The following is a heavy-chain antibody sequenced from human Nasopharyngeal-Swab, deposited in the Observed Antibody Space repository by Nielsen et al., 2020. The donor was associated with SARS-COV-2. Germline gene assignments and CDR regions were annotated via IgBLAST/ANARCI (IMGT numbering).Heavy chain of an antibody. V-gene: IGHV3-23*01. CDR2: ISGSGGST. Sequence: GGSLRLSCAASGLTFSSYRMSWVRQAPGKGLEWVSAISGSGGSTYYADSVKGRFTISRDNSKNTLYLQMNSLRAEDTAVYYCAKDGPYYYDSSGYYRGVASFDYWGQGTLVTVSS. CDR1: GLTFSSYR. D-gene: IGHD3-22*01. J-gene: IGHJ4*02. CDR3: AKDGPYYYDSSGYYRGVASFDY.